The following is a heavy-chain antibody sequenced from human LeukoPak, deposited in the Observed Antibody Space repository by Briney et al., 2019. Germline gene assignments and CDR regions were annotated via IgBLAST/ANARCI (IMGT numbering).Heavy chain of an antibody. CDR2: IYYSGTT. CDR3: TRDLTGGLYFDY. CDR1: GGSISSSSYC. Sequence: VKPSETLSLTCTVSGGSISSSSYCWGWIRQPPGKGLEWIGNIYYSGTTYYNPSLKSRVTISVDTSKSQFSLKLSSVTAADTAVYYCTRDLTGGLYFDYWGQGTLVTVSS. V-gene: IGHV4-39*02. D-gene: IGHD7-27*01. J-gene: IGHJ4*02.